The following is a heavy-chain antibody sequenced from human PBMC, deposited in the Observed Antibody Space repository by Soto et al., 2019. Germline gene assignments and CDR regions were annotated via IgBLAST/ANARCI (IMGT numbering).Heavy chain of an antibody. CDR1: GFTFSSYW. V-gene: IGHV3-7*01. CDR2: IKQDGSEK. CDR3: ARSTYDYVWGSYRYYYYYYGMDV. J-gene: IGHJ6*02. D-gene: IGHD3-16*02. Sequence: EVQLVESGGGLVQPGGSLRLSCAASGFTFSSYWMSWVRQAPGKGLEWVANIKQDGSEKYYVDSVKGRFTISRDNAKNSLYLQMNSLRAEDTAVYYCARSTYDYVWGSYRYYYYYYGMDVWGQGTTVTVSS.